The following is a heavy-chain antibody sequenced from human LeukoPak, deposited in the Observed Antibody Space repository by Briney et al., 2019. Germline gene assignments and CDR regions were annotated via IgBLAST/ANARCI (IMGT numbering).Heavy chain of an antibody. D-gene: IGHD2-2*01. Sequence: PSETLSLTCTVSGGSISSYYWSWIRQPPGKGLEWIGYIYYSGSTNYNPSLKSRVTISVDTSKNQFSLKLSSVTAADTAVYYCAGGGQRVPAVTEPFDYWGQGTLVTVSS. CDR2: IYYSGST. V-gene: IGHV4-59*01. J-gene: IGHJ4*02. CDR1: GGSISSYY. CDR3: AGGGQRVPAVTEPFDY.